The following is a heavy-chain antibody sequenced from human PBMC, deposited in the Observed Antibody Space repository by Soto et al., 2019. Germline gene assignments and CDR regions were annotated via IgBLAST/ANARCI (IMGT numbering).Heavy chain of an antibody. J-gene: IGHJ6*03. CDR1: GGSISSYY. CDR3: ARHTQSSDHYGSGPYYMDV. D-gene: IGHD3-10*01. CDR2: IYYSGST. V-gene: IGHV4-59*08. Sequence: SETLSLTCTVSGGSISSYYWSWIRQPPGKGLEWIGYIYYSGSTNYNPSLKSRVTISVDTSKNQFSLKLSSVTAADTAVCYCARHTQSSDHYGSGPYYMDVWGKGTTVTVSS.